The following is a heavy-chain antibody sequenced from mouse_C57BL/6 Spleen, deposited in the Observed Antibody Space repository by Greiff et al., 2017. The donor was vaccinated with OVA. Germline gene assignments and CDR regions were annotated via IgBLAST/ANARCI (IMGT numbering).Heavy chain of an antibody. CDR2: FHPYNDDT. J-gene: IGHJ2*01. V-gene: IGHV1-47*01. D-gene: IGHD2-4*01. CDR3: ARRDYDYDGGYFDY. Sequence: QVQLQQSGAELVKPGASVKMSCKASGYTFTTYPLEWIKQNHGKSLEWIGNFHPYNDDTKYNEKFKGKATLTVEKSSSTVYLERSRLTSDDSAVYYCARRDYDYDGGYFDYWGQGTTLTVSS. CDR1: GYTFTTYP.